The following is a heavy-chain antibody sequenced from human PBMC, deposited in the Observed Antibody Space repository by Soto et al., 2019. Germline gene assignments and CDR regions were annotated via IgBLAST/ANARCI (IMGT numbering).Heavy chain of an antibody. CDR1: GYTFTAYH. V-gene: IGHV1-2*02. D-gene: IGHD4-4*01. Sequence: GASVTVSCRSSGYTFTAYHIHWFRQAPGQGLEWMGWINPSTGGTKYAQKFQDRVTMTRDTSTSTAYMELGRLRSDDTAVFYCARSIANDYSNRQDYWGQGTLVTVSS. CDR3: ARSIANDYSNRQDY. J-gene: IGHJ4*02. CDR2: INPSTGGT.